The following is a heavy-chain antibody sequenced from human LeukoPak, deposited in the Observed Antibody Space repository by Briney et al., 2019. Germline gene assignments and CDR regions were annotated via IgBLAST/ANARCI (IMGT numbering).Heavy chain of an antibody. CDR3: ARRTYCSGGYCFSNYYSGMDV. CDR1: GYTFTSYD. Sequence: ASVKVSCKASGYTFTSYDINWVRQATGQGLEWMGWMNPNSGNTGYAQKFQGRVTMTRNTSISTAYMELSSLRSEDTAVYYCARRTYCSGGYCFSNYYSGMDVWGKGTTVTVSS. D-gene: IGHD2-15*01. J-gene: IGHJ6*04. CDR2: MNPNSGNT. V-gene: IGHV1-8*01.